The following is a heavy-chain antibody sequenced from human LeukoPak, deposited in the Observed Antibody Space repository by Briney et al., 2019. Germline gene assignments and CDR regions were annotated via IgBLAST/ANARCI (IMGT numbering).Heavy chain of an antibody. V-gene: IGHV4-34*01. J-gene: IGHJ4*02. CDR1: GGSFSGYY. CDR3: ARRRHYYGSGSPFDY. CDR2: INHSGST. D-gene: IGHD3-10*01. Sequence: PSETLSLTCAVYGGSFSGYYWNWIRQPPGKGLEWIGEINHSGSTNYNPSLKSRVTISVDTSKNQFSLKLSSVTAADTAVYYCARRRHYYGSGSPFDYWGQGTLVTVSS.